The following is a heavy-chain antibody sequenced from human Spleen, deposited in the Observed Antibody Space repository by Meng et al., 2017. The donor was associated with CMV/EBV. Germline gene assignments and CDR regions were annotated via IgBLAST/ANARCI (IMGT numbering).Heavy chain of an antibody. J-gene: IGHJ5*02. Sequence: SETLSLTCTISGGSISSYYWSWIRQPPGKGLEWIENIYYSGSANYNPSLKSRVTISVDTSKNQFSLKLSSVTAADTAVYYCARVHEGWFDPWGQGTLVTVSS. V-gene: IGHV4-59*01. CDR3: ARVHEGWFDP. CDR1: GGSISSYY. CDR2: IYYSGSA.